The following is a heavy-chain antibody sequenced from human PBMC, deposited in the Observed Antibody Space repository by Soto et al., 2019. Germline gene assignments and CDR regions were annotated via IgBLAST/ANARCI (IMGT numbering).Heavy chain of an antibody. Sequence: EVQLVESGGGLVQPGESLRLSCAASGFTLSIHSLNCVRQAPGKGLEWVSYISGGSRTIYYADSVKGRFTISRDNAKNSLYLQMNSLRDEDTAVYYCARDGRRGYDMDVWGQGTTVTVSS. D-gene: IGHD1-1*01. CDR3: ARDGRRGYDMDV. CDR1: GFTLSIHS. V-gene: IGHV3-48*02. J-gene: IGHJ6*02. CDR2: ISGGSRTI.